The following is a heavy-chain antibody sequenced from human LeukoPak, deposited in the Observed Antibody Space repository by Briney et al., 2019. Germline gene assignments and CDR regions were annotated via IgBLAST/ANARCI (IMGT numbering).Heavy chain of an antibody. J-gene: IGHJ5*02. CDR1: GDSIRNYF. V-gene: IGHV4-4*07. CDR2: IYTSGST. Sequence: SETLSLTCSVSGDSIRNYFWSWIRQPAGKGLEWIGRIYTSGSTDYNPSLRRRVTISVDTSRNQFSLKLTSVTAADTAVYYCARDRWFDPWGQGTLVTVSS. CDR3: ARDRWFDP.